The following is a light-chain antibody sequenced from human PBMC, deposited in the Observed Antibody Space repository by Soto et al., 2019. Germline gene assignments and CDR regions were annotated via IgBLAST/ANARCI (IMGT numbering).Light chain of an antibody. Sequence: EIVLTQSPATLSLSPGEIATLSCRASQSVSSYLAWYQQKPGQAPRLLIYDASNRATGIPARFSGSGSGTDFTLTISSLEPEDFAFYYCQYYNNWPPSITFGQGTRLEIK. CDR1: QSVSSY. CDR3: QYYNNWPPSIT. J-gene: IGKJ5*01. V-gene: IGKV3-11*01. CDR2: DAS.